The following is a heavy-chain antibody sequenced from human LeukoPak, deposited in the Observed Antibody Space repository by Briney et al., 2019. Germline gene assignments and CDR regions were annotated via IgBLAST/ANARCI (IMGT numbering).Heavy chain of an antibody. CDR3: AKDYGNNYYREWVY. Sequence: HPGGSLRLSCAASGFTFSSYDMSWVRQAPGKGLEWVSSISGSTANTYYADSVKGRFTISRDNSKNTLSLQMNSLRAEDTAVYYCAKDYGNNYYREWVYWGQGTLVTVSS. CDR1: GFTFSSYD. J-gene: IGHJ4*02. D-gene: IGHD3-3*01. CDR2: ISGSTANT. V-gene: IGHV3-23*01.